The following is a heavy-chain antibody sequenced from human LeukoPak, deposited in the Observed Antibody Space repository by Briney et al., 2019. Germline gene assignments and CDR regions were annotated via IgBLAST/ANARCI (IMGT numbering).Heavy chain of an antibody. CDR3: ARKGYSSGWYIDY. D-gene: IGHD6-19*01. CDR1: GGSTSSNNW. V-gene: IGHV4-4*02. J-gene: IGHJ4*02. CDR2: IYLSGTT. Sequence: PSGTLSLTCAVSGGSTSSNNWWSWVRQPPGKGLEWIGEIYLSGTTNYNPSLKSRVTISLDKSNNQFSLKLSSVTAADTAVYYCARKGYSSGWYIDYWGQGTLVTVSS.